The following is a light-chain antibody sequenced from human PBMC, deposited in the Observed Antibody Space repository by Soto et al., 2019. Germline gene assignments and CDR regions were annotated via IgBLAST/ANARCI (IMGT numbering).Light chain of an antibody. Sequence: QSALTQPRSVSGSPGQSVTISCTGTSRDVGGYNYVSWYQQHPGKAPKLMIYDVSKRPSGVPDRFSGSKSGNTASLTISGLQAEDEADYYCSSFTTNYFYVFGPGTKLTVL. CDR3: SSFTTNYFYV. J-gene: IGLJ1*01. CDR2: DVS. CDR1: SRDVGGYNY. V-gene: IGLV2-11*01.